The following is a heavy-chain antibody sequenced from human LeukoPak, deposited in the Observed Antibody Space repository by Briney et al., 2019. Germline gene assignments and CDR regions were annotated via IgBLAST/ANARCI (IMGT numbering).Heavy chain of an antibody. CDR1: GGSISTYY. Sequence: SETLSLNCTVAGGSISTYYWSWIRQPPGEGLEWSGSIYYSGTTNSNPSLKSRATISVDTSKNHLSLKVSSVTAADTAVYYCARGSLSSARRGSYYFDYWGQGTLVTVSS. J-gene: IGHJ4*02. D-gene: IGHD2-2*01. CDR3: ARGSLSSARRGSYYFDY. CDR2: IYYSGTT. V-gene: IGHV4-59*01.